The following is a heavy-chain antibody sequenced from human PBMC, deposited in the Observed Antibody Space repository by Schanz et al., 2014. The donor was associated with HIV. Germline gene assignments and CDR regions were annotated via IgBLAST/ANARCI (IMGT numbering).Heavy chain of an antibody. CDR2: INTNTRGNT. V-gene: IGHV1-2*02. J-gene: IGHJ4*02. CDR3: ARVTMIRGNMFFDY. D-gene: IGHD3-10*01. Sequence: QVQLEQSGAEVKKPGASVTVSCRSSGYTFTGHYMHWVRQAPGQGLEWMGWINTNTRGNTIYAQKFQGRVTMTRDMSVSTAYMELRSLRPDDTAVYYCARVTMIRGNMFFDYWGQGTLVTVSS. CDR1: GYTFTGHY.